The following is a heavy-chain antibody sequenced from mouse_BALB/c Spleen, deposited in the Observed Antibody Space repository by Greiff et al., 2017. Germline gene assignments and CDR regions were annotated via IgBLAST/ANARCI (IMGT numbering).Heavy chain of an antibody. V-gene: IGHV1-54*01. D-gene: IGHD2-3*01. CDR3: ARQEDGRYAMDY. J-gene: IGHJ4*01. CDR2: IDPGSGGT. Sequence: QVQLQQSGAELVRPGASVKVSCKASGYAFTDYMIEWVKQRPGQGLEWIGVIDPGSGGTNYNEKFKGKATLTADKSSSTAYMQLSSLTSEDSAVYFCARQEDGRYAMDYWGQGTSVTVSS. CDR1: GYAFTDYM.